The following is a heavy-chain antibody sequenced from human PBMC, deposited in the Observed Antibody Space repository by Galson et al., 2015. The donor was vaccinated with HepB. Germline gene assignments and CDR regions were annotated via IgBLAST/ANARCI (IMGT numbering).Heavy chain of an antibody. J-gene: IGHJ6*02. CDR2: IYPGDSDT. Sequence: QSGAEVKKPGESLKISCKGSGYSFTSYWIGWVRQMPGKGLEWMGIIYPGDSDTRYSPSFQGQVTISADKSISTAYLQWSSLKASDTAMYYCARLSSYSSSWYGSYYYYYGMDVWGQGTTVTVSS. V-gene: IGHV5-51*03. CDR1: GYSFTSYW. CDR3: ARLSSYSSSWYGSYYYYYGMDV. D-gene: IGHD6-13*01.